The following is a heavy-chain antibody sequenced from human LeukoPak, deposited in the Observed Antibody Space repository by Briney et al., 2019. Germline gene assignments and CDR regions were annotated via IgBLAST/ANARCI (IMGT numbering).Heavy chain of an antibody. V-gene: IGHV4-59*08. CDR1: GDSISNYY. CDR3: ARGLYPDDAFDI. J-gene: IGHJ3*02. CDR2: ISYSGIT. Sequence: SETLSLTCTVSGDSISNYYWSWIRQPPGKGLEWIGYISYSGITNYNPSLKSRVTISLDTSKNHFSLKMRSVTAADTAVCYCARGLYPDDAFDIWGQGTMVTVSS. D-gene: IGHD3-16*02.